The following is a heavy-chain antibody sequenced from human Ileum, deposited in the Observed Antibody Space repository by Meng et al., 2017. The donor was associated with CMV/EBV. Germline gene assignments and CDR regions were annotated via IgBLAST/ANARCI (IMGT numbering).Heavy chain of an antibody. V-gene: IGHV4-39*07. J-gene: IGHJ5*02. CDR3: AREEKTMIAHATGLGYFRIDP. CDR1: GDSIVNTHYF. CDR2: VHHSGSA. Sequence: SETLSLTCSVSGDSIVNTHYFWDWVRQSPGKGLEWIGSVHHSGSARYRPSLESRVTISVDTTQNKFYLQLKSVTAADTAMYYCAREEKTMIAHATGLGYFRIDPWGQG. D-gene: IGHD3-16*01.